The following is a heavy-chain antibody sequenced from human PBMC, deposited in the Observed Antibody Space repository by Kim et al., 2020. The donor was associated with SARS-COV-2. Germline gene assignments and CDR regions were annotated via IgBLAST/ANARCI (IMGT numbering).Heavy chain of an antibody. CDR3: ARDRYGSGDY. CDR2: ST. V-gene: IGHV4-31*02. J-gene: IGHJ4*02. D-gene: IGHD3-10*01. Sequence: STYYTPSLKSRVTISVDTSKNRCSLKLSSVTAADTAVYYCARDRYGSGDYWGQGTLVTVSS.